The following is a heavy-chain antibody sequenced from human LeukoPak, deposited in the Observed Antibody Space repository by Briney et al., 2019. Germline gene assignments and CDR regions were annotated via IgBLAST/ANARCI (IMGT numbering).Heavy chain of an antibody. CDR2: IRYDGSNK. J-gene: IGHJ4*02. CDR1: GFTFTNYG. V-gene: IGHV3-30*02. Sequence: PGGSLRLSCAASGFTFTNYGMHWVRQAPGKGLEWVAFIRYDGSNKYYADSVKGRFTISRDNSKNTLYLQMNSLRVEDTAVYYCAKEEYSGYGAFDYWGQGTLVTVSS. D-gene: IGHD5-12*01. CDR3: AKEEYSGYGAFDY.